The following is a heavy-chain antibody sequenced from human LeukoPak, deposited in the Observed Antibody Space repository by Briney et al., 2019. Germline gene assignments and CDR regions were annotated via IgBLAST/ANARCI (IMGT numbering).Heavy chain of an antibody. J-gene: IGHJ2*01. CDR2: ITSDGSST. Sequence: GGSLRLSCAASGFTFSDYWMHWVRQAPGKGLVWVTRITSDGSSTTYADSVKGRFTISRDNAKNTLYLQINSLRAEDTAIYYCARVTSLRCFDLWGRGTLVTVSS. CDR1: GFTFSDYW. V-gene: IGHV3-74*01. CDR3: ARVTSLRCFDL. D-gene: IGHD2-2*01.